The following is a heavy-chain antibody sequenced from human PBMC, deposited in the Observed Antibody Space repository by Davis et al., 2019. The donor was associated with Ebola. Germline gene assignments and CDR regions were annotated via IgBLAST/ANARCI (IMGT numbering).Heavy chain of an antibody. CDR3: ARAPDYYDSSGYYGNYYYGMDV. CDR1: GGSISSSSYY. D-gene: IGHD3-22*01. J-gene: IGHJ6*02. V-gene: IGHV4-61*05. CDR2: IYYSGST. Sequence: MPSETLSLTCTVSGGSISSSSYYWGWIRQPPGKGLEWIGYIYYSGSTNYNPSLKSRVTISVDTSKNQFSLKLSSVTAADTAVYYCARAPDYYDSSGYYGNYYYGMDVWGQGTTVTVSS.